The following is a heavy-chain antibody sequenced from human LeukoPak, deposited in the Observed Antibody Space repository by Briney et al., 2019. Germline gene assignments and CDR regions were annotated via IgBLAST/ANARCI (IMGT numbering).Heavy chain of an antibody. CDR2: INHSGST. CDR3: ARLMSPVLLWFGELENWFDT. D-gene: IGHD3-10*01. Sequence: SETLSLTCAVYGGSFSGYYWSWIRQPPGKGLEWIGEINHSGSTNYNPSLKSRVTISVDTSKNQFSLKLSSVTAADTAVYYCARLMSPVLLWFGELENWFDTWGQGTLVTVSS. V-gene: IGHV4-34*01. J-gene: IGHJ5*02. CDR1: GGSFSGYY.